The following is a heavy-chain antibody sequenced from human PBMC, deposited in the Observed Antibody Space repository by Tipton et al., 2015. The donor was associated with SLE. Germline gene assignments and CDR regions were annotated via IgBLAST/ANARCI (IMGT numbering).Heavy chain of an antibody. J-gene: IGHJ3*02. CDR3: ARVGLGRRSAFDI. V-gene: IGHV3-30*02. CDR1: GFTFSSYG. D-gene: IGHD7-27*01. Sequence: SLRLSCAASGFTFSSYGMHWVRQAPGKGLEWVAFIRYDGSNKYYADSVKGRFTISRDNSKNTLYLQMNSLRAEETAVYYCARVGLGRRSAFDIWGQGTMVTVSS. CDR2: IRYDGSNK.